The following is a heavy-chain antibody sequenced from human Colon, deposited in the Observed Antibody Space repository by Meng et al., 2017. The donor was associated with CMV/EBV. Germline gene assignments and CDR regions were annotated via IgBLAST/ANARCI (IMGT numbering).Heavy chain of an antibody. CDR3: ATSRSLDY. J-gene: IGHJ4*02. CDR1: GFPFSDYY. V-gene: IGHV3-11*04. Sequence: GGSLRLSCAASGFPFSDYYMSWIRLAPGMGPEWLASISSSTTTLYYADSVKGRFTISRDSAKNSLYLQMNSLRGEDTAVYYCATSRSLDYWGQGTLVTVSS. D-gene: IGHD2-15*01. CDR2: ISSSTTTL.